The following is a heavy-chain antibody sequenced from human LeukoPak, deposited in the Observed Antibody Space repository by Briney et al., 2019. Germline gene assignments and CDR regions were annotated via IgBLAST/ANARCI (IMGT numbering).Heavy chain of an antibody. Sequence: GGSLRLSCAASGFTFSSYSMNWVRQAPGKGLEWVSSISSSSSYIYYADSVKGRFTISRDNAKNSLYLQMNSLRAEDTAVYYCARGGVLMKAFDIWGQGTMVTVSA. CDR2: ISSSSSYI. J-gene: IGHJ3*02. CDR3: ARGGVLMKAFDI. CDR1: GFTFSSYS. V-gene: IGHV3-21*01. D-gene: IGHD2-8*01.